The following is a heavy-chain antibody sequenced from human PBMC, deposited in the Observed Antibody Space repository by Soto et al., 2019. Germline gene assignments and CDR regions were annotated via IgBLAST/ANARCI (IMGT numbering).Heavy chain of an antibody. CDR1: GGSISSYS. D-gene: IGHD6-13*01. J-gene: IGHJ6*02. V-gene: IGHV4-4*07. CDR2: IYTSGST. CDR3: ARDFLTRPQPAAGTIRYYYYGMDV. Sequence: PSETLSLTCTVSGGSISSYSWSWIRQPAGKGLEWIGRIYTSGSTNYNPSLKSRVTMSVDTSKNQFSLKLSSVTAADTAVYYCARDFLTRPQPAAGTIRYYYYGMDVWGQGTTVTVSS.